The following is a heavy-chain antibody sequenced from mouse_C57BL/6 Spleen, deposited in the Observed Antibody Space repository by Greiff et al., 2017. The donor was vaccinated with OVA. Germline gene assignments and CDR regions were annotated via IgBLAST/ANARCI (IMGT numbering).Heavy chain of an antibody. Sequence: QVQLKQPGAELVRPGSSVKLSCKASGYTFTSYWMHWVKQRPIQGLEWIGNIDPSDSETHYNQKFKDKATLTVDKSSSTAYMQLSSLTSEDSAVYYCARLDRNPHWDFDVWGTGTTVTVSS. D-gene: IGHD3-3*01. CDR3: ARLDRNPHWDFDV. J-gene: IGHJ1*03. CDR1: GYTFTSYW. CDR2: IDPSDSET. V-gene: IGHV1-52*01.